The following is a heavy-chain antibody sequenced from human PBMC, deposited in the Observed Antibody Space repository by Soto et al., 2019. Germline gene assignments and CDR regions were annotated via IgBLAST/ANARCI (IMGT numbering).Heavy chain of an antibody. CDR2: ISGSGIST. CDR1: GFTFSSNA. J-gene: IGHJ4*02. Sequence: EVQLVESGGNLVQPGGSLRLSCAASGFTFSSNAMSWVRQAPGKGLEWVSGISGSGISTYYADSVKGRFTISRDNSKNTLYLQTNSLRAEDTAVYYCAQDLDPVGSPHCDSWGQGTLVTVSS. V-gene: IGHV3-23*04. CDR3: AQDLDPVGSPHCDS. D-gene: IGHD1-1*01.